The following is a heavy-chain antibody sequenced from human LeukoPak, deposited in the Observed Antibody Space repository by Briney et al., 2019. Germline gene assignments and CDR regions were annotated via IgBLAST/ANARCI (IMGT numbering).Heavy chain of an antibody. V-gene: IGHV1-2*02. CDR1: GYTXTGYY. D-gene: IGHD6-13*01. Sequence: GASVKVSCKASGYTXTGYYMHWVRQAPGQGLEWMGWINPNSGGTNYAQKFQGRVTMTRDTSISTAYMELSRLRSDDTAVYYCARDFGCSSSFDYWGQGTLVTVSS. CDR2: INPNSGGT. J-gene: IGHJ4*02. CDR3: ARDFGCSSSFDY.